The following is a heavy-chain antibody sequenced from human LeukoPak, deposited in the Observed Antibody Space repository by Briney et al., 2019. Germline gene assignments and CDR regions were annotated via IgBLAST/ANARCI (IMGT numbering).Heavy chain of an antibody. Sequence: SETLSLTCAVYGGSFSGYYWSWIRQPPGKGLEWIGEINHSGSTNYNPSLKSRVTISVDTSKNQFSLKLSSVTAADAAVYYCATNADTAMVTSYFDYWGQGTLVTVSS. V-gene: IGHV4-34*01. CDR1: GGSFSGYY. CDR3: ATNADTAMVTSYFDY. J-gene: IGHJ4*02. D-gene: IGHD5-18*01. CDR2: INHSGST.